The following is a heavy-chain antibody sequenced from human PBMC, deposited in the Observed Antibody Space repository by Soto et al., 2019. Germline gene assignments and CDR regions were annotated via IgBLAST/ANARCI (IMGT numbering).Heavy chain of an antibody. D-gene: IGHD2-2*01. CDR2: IYPGDSDT. J-gene: IGHJ6*02. V-gene: IGHV5-51*01. CDR1: GYSFTSYW. CDR3: ARRRDTCSSTSCHLGGMDV. Sequence: GESLKISCKGSGYSFTSYWIGWVRQMPGKGLEWMGIIYPGDSDTRYSPSFQGQVTISADKSISTAYLQWSSLKASDTAMYYCARRRDTCSSTSCHLGGMDVWGQGTTVTVSS.